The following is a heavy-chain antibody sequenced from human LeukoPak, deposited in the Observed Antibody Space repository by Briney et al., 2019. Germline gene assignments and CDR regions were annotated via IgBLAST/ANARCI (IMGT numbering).Heavy chain of an antibody. J-gene: IGHJ6*03. CDR3: AKGSGWEASYFYYYMDV. CDR2: ISGSGANT. CDR1: GFTFSSYA. D-gene: IGHD1-26*01. Sequence: GGSLRLSCAASGFTFSSYAMNWVRQAPGKGLEWVSTISGSGANTYNADSVKGRFTISRDNSKNTLYLQMNSLGAEDTAVYFCAKGSGWEASYFYYYMDVWGKGTTVTISS. V-gene: IGHV3-23*01.